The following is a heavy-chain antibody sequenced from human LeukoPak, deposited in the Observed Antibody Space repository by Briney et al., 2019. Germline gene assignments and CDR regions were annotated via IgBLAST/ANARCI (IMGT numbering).Heavy chain of an antibody. D-gene: IGHD3-22*01. CDR3: TRSGYRHPYHFDS. J-gene: IGHJ4*02. Sequence: GGSLRLSCAASGFSVRTTYMSWVRQAPGKGLEWVSVLYTGGGTDHADSVKGRFTISRDNSKNTLSLQMNSLRVEDTAIYYCTRSGYRHPYHFDSWGQGTLVIVSS. CDR1: GFSVRTTY. V-gene: IGHV3-53*01. CDR2: LYTGGGT.